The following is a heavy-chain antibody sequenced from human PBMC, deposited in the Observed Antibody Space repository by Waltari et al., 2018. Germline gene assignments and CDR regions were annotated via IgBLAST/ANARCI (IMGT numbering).Heavy chain of an antibody. J-gene: IGHJ4*02. V-gene: IGHV1-69*02. CDR2: INPILGIA. Sequence: QVQLVQSGAEVKKPGSSVKVSCKASGGTFSSYTIRWVRQAPGQGLEWMGRINPILGIANYAQKFQGRVTITADKSTSTAYMELSSLRSEDTAVYYCARPRNDYSNYGSLAGLDYWGQGTLVTVSS. D-gene: IGHD4-4*01. CDR1: GGTFSSYT. CDR3: ARPRNDYSNYGSLAGLDY.